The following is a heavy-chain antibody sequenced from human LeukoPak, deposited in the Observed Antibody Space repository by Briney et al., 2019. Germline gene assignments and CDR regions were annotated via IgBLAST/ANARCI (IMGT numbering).Heavy chain of an antibody. CDR2: INPNSGGT. CDR1: GYTFTGYY. D-gene: IGHD3-3*01. CDR3: ARGRRITIFGMVIDAVSLDAFDI. J-gene: IGHJ3*02. V-gene: IGHV1-2*02. Sequence: ASVKVSCKTSGYTFTGYYMHWVRQAPGQGLEWMGWINPNSGGTNYAQNFQGRVTMTRDTSISTAYMELSRLRSDDTAVYYCARGRRITIFGMVIDAVSLDAFDIWGQGTMVTVSS.